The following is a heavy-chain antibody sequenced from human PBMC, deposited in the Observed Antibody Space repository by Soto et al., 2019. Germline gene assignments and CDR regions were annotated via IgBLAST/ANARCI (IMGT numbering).Heavy chain of an antibody. CDR1: GDSIGATHSY. V-gene: IGHV4-39*01. J-gene: IGHJ4*02. CDR3: ARHEGNGNVWPLDY. Sequence: SETLSLTCTVSGDSIGATHSYWAWIRQSPGKGLEWIGNIHYSGSTYYMPSLRSRVTLSVDTSKNQFSLRLTSVTAEDTAVYYCARHEGNGNVWPLDYWGQGILVTVSS. CDR2: IHYSGST. D-gene: IGHD2-8*01.